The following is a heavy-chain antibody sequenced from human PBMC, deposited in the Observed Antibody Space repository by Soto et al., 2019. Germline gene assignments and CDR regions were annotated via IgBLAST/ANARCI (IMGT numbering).Heavy chain of an antibody. CDR3: ARGPRAYCGGDCYSPAFDI. J-gene: IGHJ3*02. Sequence: PGGSLRLSCAASGFTFSSYSMNWVRQAPGKGLEWVSYISSSSSTIYYADSVKGRFTISRDNAKNTLYLQMNSLRAEDTAVYYCARGPRAYCGGDCYSPAFDIWGQGTMVTVSS. CDR2: ISSSSSTI. V-gene: IGHV3-48*01. D-gene: IGHD2-21*02. CDR1: GFTFSSYS.